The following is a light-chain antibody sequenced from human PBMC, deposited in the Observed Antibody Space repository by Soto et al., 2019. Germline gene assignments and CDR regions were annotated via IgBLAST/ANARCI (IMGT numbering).Light chain of an antibody. J-gene: IGLJ1*01. V-gene: IGLV2-23*01. Sequence: QSVLTQPASVSGSPGQSITISCTGTSSDVGSYNLVSWYQQHPGKAPKLMIYEGSKRPSGVSNRFSGSKSGNTASLTISGLQAEEEADYYCCSYAGSSTCVFGTGTKGTGL. CDR1: SSDVGSYNL. CDR2: EGS. CDR3: CSYAGSSTCV.